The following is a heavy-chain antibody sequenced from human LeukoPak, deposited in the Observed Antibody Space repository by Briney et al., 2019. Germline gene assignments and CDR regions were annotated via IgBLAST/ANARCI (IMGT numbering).Heavy chain of an antibody. D-gene: IGHD6-19*01. J-gene: IGHJ3*02. V-gene: IGHV3-7*03. Sequence: GGSLRLSCAASGFTFSSYWMSWVRQAPGKGLEWVANIKQDGSEKYYVDSVKGRFTISRDNAKNSLYLQMDTLRDEDTARYYCAKRFIAVASTDAFDIWGQGTMVTVSS. CDR3: AKRFIAVASTDAFDI. CDR2: IKQDGSEK. CDR1: GFTFSSYW.